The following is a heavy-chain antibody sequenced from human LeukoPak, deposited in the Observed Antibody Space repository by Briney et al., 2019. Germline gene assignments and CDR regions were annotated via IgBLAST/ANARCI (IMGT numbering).Heavy chain of an antibody. J-gene: IGHJ6*02. V-gene: IGHV3-23*01. Sequence: GGSLRLSCVASGFNLSNHPLSWVRQAPGQGLEWVSAINASGTGTFYADSVRGRFVISRDNSEKKMFLQMNSLRAEDTAVYYCTSGMDVWGQGTAV. D-gene: IGHD5-12*01. CDR1: GFNLSNHP. CDR3: TSGMDV. CDR2: INASGTGT.